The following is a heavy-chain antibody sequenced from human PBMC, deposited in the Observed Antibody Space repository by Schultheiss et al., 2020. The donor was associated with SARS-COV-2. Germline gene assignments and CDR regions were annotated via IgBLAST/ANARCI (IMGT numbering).Heavy chain of an antibody. CDR1: GGSISSGGYY. CDR2: IYYSGST. V-gene: IGHV4-31*03. D-gene: IGHD3-22*01. J-gene: IGHJ4*02. CDR3: ARLGYYDLSANY. Sequence: SETLSLTCTVSGGSISSGGYYWSWIRQHPGKGLEWIGYIYYSGSTYYNPSLKSRVTISVDRSKNQFSLKLTSVTAADTAVWYCARLGYYDLSANYWGQGTLVTVSS.